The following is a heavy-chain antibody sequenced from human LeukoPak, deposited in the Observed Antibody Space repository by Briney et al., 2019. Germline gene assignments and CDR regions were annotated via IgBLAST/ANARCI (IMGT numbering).Heavy chain of an antibody. D-gene: IGHD3-10*01. CDR3: AKDGIWFRQNWFDP. V-gene: IGHV3-23*01. CDR2: LSASAGTA. J-gene: IGHJ5*02. CDR1: GFTFSSYV. Sequence: PGGSLRLSCAASGFTFSSYVMHWVRQAPGKGLEWVSGLSASAGTAHYADSVKGRFTISRDNSKNTLYLQMNDLRAEDTAVYHCAKDGIWFRQNWFDPWGQGTLVTVSS.